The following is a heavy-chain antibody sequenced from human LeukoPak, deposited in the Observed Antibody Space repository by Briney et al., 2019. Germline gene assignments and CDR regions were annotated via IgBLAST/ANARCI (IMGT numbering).Heavy chain of an antibody. CDR2: IYYSGST. J-gene: IGHJ4*02. CDR1: GGSISSYY. D-gene: IGHD1-26*01. CDR3: ARDGSDYYFDY. V-gene: IGHV4-59*01. Sequence: SETLSLTCTVSGGSISSYYWSWIRQPPGKGLEWIGYIYYSGSTNYNPSLKSRVTISVDTSKNQISLKLSSVTAADTAVYYCARDGSDYYFDYWGQGTLVTVSS.